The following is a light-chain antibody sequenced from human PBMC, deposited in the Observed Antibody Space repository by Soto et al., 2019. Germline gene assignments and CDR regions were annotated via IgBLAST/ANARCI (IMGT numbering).Light chain of an antibody. CDR2: GAS. J-gene: IGKJ1*01. Sequence: QSPSSLSASVGDRVTITCRASQSISSYLYWYQQKPGKAPKLLIYGASSLHSGVPSRFGGSGSGTDFTLTISSLQPEDFATYFCQQSYSNPRTFGQGTKVDIK. V-gene: IGKV1-39*01. CDR3: QQSYSNPRT. CDR1: QSISSY.